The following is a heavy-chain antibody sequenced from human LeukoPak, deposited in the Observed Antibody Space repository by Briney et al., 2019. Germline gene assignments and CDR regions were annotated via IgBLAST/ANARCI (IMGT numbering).Heavy chain of an antibody. V-gene: IGHV3-21*05. CDR3: ARADFKLADAFDI. J-gene: IGHJ3*02. D-gene: IGHD1-1*01. CDR1: GFTFSRNS. CDR2: ISSSSSYI. Sequence: GGSLRLSCVASGFTFSRNSMNWVRQAPGKGLEWVSYISSSSSYIYYADSVKGRFTISRDNVKNSLYLQMNSLRAEDTAVYYCARADFKLADAFDIWGQGTMVTVSS.